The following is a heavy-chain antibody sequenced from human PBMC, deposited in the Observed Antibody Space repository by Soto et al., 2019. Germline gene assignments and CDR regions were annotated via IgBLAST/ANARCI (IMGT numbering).Heavy chain of an antibody. CDR1: GGTFSSYA. J-gene: IGHJ4*02. V-gene: IGHV1-69*06. D-gene: IGHD4-4*01. CDR3: ATYDYSNPRFDY. Sequence: SVKVSCKASGGTFSSYAISWVRQAPGQGLEWMGGIIPIFGTANYAQKFQGRVTITADKSTSTAYMELSSLRSEDTAVYYCATYDYSNPRFDYWGQGTLVTVSS. CDR2: IIPIFGTA.